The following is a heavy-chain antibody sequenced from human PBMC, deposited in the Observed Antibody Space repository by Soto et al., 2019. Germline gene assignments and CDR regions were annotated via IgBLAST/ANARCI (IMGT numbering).Heavy chain of an antibody. Sequence: SQTLSLTCAISGDSVSSNSAAWNWIRQSPSRGLEWPGRTYYRSKWYNDYAVSVKSRITINPDTSKNQFSLQLNSVTPEDTAVYYCARDSGGIAVAGNNWFDPWGQGTLVPVSP. CDR2: TYYRSKWYN. CDR1: GDSVSSNSAA. V-gene: IGHV6-1*01. J-gene: IGHJ5*02. CDR3: ARDSGGIAVAGNNWFDP. D-gene: IGHD6-19*01.